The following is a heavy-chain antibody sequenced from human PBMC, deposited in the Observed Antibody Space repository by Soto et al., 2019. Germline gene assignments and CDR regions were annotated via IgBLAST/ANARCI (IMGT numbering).Heavy chain of an antibody. Sequence: EASVKVSCKASGYTFTRSGISWVRQAPGQGLEWMGGIIPIFGTANYAQKFQGRVTITADESTSTAYMELSSLRSEDTAVYYCARVRDDSGWSGPGQSYYFDYWGQGTLVTVSS. CDR3: ARVRDDSGWSGPGQSYYFDY. CDR2: IIPIFGTA. V-gene: IGHV1-69*13. D-gene: IGHD6-19*01. CDR1: GYTFTRSG. J-gene: IGHJ4*02.